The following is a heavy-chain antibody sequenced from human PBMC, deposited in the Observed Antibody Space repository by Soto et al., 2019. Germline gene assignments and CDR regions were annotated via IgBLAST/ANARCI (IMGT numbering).Heavy chain of an antibody. Sequence: LVTQSLTRTVSGGYIVSYSVTLIRQNAGKGLEWIGRVFASGTTNYNPSLRNRITMSVDTSRNQFSLEMRSMTAADTAMYYCATYSDTYLNGLDPWAQGPLV. CDR3: ATYSDTYLNGLDP. J-gene: IGHJ5*02. V-gene: IGHV4-4*07. CDR1: GGYIVSYS. D-gene: IGHD5-18*01. CDR2: VFASGTT.